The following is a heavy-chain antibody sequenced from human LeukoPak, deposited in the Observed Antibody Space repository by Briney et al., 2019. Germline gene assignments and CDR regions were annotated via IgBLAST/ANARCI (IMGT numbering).Heavy chain of an antibody. V-gene: IGHV3-53*01. D-gene: IGHD3-10*01. CDR2: IYSGGST. Sequence: GGSLRLSCAASGFTVSSNYMSWVRQAPGKGLEWVSVIYSGGSTYYADSVKGRFTISRDNSKNTLYLQMNSLRAEDTAVYYCASYITMVRGVTGAYWGQGTLVTVSS. CDR3: ASYITMVRGVTGAY. CDR1: GFTVSSNY. J-gene: IGHJ4*02.